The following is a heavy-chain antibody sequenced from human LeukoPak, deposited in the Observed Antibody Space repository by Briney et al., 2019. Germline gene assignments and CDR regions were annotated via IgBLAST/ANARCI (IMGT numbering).Heavy chain of an antibody. Sequence: GGSLRLSCAASGFTFSNYNMNWVRQAPGKGLEWVSSISSSSYIYYADSVKGRFTISRDNAKNSLYLQMNSLRAEDTAVYYCAREKLGVGTAFDYWGQGTLVTVSS. D-gene: IGHD1/OR15-1a*01. CDR2: ISSSSYI. CDR1: GFTFSNYN. CDR3: AREKLGVGTAFDY. J-gene: IGHJ4*02. V-gene: IGHV3-21*01.